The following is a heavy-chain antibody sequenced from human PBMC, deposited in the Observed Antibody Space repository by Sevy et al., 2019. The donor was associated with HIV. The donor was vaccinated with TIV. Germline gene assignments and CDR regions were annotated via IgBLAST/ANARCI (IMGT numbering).Heavy chain of an antibody. D-gene: IGHD3-3*01. CDR3: AGGFWSGFDY. CDR1: GFIFNSYV. V-gene: IGHV3-23*01. Sequence: GGSLRLSCAASGFIFNSYVMTWVRQAPGKGLDWVSSISGHGGSTYYADSVKGRFTISRDNSRKMVDLQMNSLRVEDTAVYYCAGGFWSGFDYWGQGILVTSPQ. CDR2: ISGHGGST. J-gene: IGHJ4*02.